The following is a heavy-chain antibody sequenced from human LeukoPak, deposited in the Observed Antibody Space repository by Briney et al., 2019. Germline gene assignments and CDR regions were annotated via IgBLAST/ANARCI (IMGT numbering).Heavy chain of an antibody. Sequence: GGSLRLSCAASGFTFSLYWMNWIRQAPGKGVEWVASIKQDGSQKDYVDSVKGRFTISRDNARNALFLHMNSLRANDSAVYYCARDIPKWEPFDYWGQGTLVTVSS. D-gene: IGHD1-26*01. CDR1: GFTFSLYW. J-gene: IGHJ4*02. CDR3: ARDIPKWEPFDY. V-gene: IGHV3-7*01. CDR2: IKQDGSQK.